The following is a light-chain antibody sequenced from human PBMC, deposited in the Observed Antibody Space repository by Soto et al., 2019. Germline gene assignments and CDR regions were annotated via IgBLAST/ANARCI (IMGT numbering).Light chain of an antibody. J-gene: IGLJ3*02. V-gene: IGLV4-60*02. CDR1: SGHSSYI. CDR2: LEGSGSY. Sequence: QPVLTQSSSASASLGSSANLTCPLSSGHSSYIIAWHQQQPGKAPRYLMKLEGSGSYNKGSGVPDRFSGSSSGADRYLIISNLQFEDEADYYCETWDSNIHWVFGGGTKLTVL. CDR3: ETWDSNIHWV.